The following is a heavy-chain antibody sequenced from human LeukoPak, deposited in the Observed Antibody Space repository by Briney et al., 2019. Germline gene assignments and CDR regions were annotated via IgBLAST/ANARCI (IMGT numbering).Heavy chain of an antibody. CDR2: ISSSGSTI. J-gene: IGHJ4*02. CDR3: ARALGFYCSSTSCYKGAIDY. V-gene: IGHV3-11*04. Sequence: GGSRRLSCAASGFTFSDYYMSWIRQAPGKGLEWVSYISSSGSTIYYADSVKGRFTISRDNAKNSLYLQMNSLRAEDTAVYYCARALGFYCSSTSCYKGAIDYWGQGTLVTVSS. CDR1: GFTFSDYY. D-gene: IGHD2-2*02.